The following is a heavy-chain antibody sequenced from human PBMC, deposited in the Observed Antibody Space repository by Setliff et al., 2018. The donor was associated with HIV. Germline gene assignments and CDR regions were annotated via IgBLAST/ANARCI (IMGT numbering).Heavy chain of an antibody. CDR1: GGSISTYY. J-gene: IGHJ3*01. Sequence: SEILSLTCTVSGGSISTYYWSWIRQPPGKGLEWIGSIYFTGSSDNNPSLKSRVTLSVDTSKHQFSLKLSSVTAADTAVYYCARVQMAYAAFDVWGQGTMVTVS. V-gene: IGHV4-59*01. CDR3: ARVQMAYAAFDV. D-gene: IGHD4-17*01. CDR2: IYFTGSS.